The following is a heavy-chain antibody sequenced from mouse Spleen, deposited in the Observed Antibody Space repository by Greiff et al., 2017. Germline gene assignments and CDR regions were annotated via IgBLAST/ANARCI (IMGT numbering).Heavy chain of an antibody. J-gene: IGHJ4*01. D-gene: IGHD3-2*02. CDR1: GYTFTDYY. V-gene: IGHV1-76*01. Sequence: VNVVESGAELVRPGASVKLSCKASGYTFTDYYINWVKQRPGQGLEWIARIYPGSGNTYYNEKFKGKATLTAEKSSSTAYMQLSSLTSEDSAVYFCARQLRLQAMDYWGQGTSVTVSS. CDR3: ARQLRLQAMDY. CDR2: IYPGSGNT.